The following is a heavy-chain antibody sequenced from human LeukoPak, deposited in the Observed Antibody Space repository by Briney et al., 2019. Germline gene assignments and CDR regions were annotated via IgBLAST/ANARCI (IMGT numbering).Heavy chain of an antibody. Sequence: ASVKDSFQGTGYIYIRYYMHSVRPAPGQGLEWMGWINPNSGGTNYAQKFQGRVTMDRDTSISTAYMELSRLRSDDTAVYYCARNFAPVVPWFDPWGQGTLVTVSS. CDR3: ARNFAPVVPWFDP. CDR1: GYIYIRYY. V-gene: IGHV1-2*02. CDR2: INPNSGGT. D-gene: IGHD2-8*01. J-gene: IGHJ5*02.